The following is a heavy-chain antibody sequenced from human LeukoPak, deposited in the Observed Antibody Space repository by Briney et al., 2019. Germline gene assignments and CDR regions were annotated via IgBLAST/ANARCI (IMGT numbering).Heavy chain of an antibody. CDR3: ARDRTICSSTSCYTYEAAYMDV. CDR2: ISSNGGST. Sequence: GGSLRLSCAASGFTFSSYAMHWVRQAPGKGLEYVSAISSNGGSTYYANSVKGRFTISRDNSKNTLYLQMGSLRAEDMAVYYCARDRTICSSTSCYTYEAAYMDVWGKGTTVTVSS. J-gene: IGHJ6*03. D-gene: IGHD2-2*01. CDR1: GFTFSSYA. V-gene: IGHV3-64*01.